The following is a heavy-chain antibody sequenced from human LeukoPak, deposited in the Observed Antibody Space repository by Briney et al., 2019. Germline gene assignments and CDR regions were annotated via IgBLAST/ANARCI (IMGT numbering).Heavy chain of an antibody. D-gene: IGHD2-2*01. Sequence: SETLSLTCTVSGGSISSGGYYWSWIRQHPGKGLEWIGYIYYSGSTYYNPSLKSRVTISVDTSKNQFSLKLSSVTAADTAVYYCARGRRKASVVEYQLLIRHAFDIWGQGTMVTVSS. CDR2: IYYSGST. CDR1: GGSISSGGYY. CDR3: ARGRRKASVVEYQLLIRHAFDI. J-gene: IGHJ3*02. V-gene: IGHV4-31*03.